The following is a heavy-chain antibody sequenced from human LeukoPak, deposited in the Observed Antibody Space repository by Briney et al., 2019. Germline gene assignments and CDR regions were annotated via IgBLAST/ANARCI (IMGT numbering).Heavy chain of an antibody. J-gene: IGHJ5*02. CDR1: GFTFSSYG. CDR3: AKGYGTTGTASSNWFDP. Sequence: GGSLRLSCAASGFTFSSYGMHWVRQAPGKGLEWLTFMPSDGSYKYYADSVKGRFTISRDNSKNTLYLQMNSLRAEDTAVYYCAKGYGTTGTASSNWFDPWGQGTLVTVSS. D-gene: IGHD1-1*01. CDR2: MPSDGSYK. V-gene: IGHV3-30*02.